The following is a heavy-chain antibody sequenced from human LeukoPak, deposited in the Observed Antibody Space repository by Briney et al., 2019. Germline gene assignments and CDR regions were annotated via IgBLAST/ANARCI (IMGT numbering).Heavy chain of an antibody. J-gene: IGHJ5*02. CDR1: GGSISSSSYY. CDR3: ARNRGVWGPSRNNWFDP. Sequence: SETLSLTCTVSGGSISSSSYYWGWIRQPPGKGLEWIGSIYYSGSTYYNPSLKSRVTISVDTSKNQFSLKLSSVTAADTAVYYCARNRGVWGPSRNNWFDPWGQGTLVTVSS. CDR2: IYYSGST. D-gene: IGHD3-10*01. V-gene: IGHV4-39*07.